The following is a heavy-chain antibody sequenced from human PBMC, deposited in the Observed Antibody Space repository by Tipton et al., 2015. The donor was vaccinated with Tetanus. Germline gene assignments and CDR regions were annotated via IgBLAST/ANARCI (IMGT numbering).Heavy chain of an antibody. D-gene: IGHD2-2*01. CDR2: VYYDGSA. CDR3: TRHVVEAVPRWFDP. V-gene: IGHV4-39*01. J-gene: IGHJ5*02. CDR1: GGSISEKNYF. Sequence: TLSLTCSVSGGSISEKNYFWAWLRQPPGEGLEWIASVYYDGSAYTNPSLKSRIAISIDTSGSQFSLKVHSVTAADTAFYYCTRHVVEAVPRWFDPWGQGTLVTVSS.